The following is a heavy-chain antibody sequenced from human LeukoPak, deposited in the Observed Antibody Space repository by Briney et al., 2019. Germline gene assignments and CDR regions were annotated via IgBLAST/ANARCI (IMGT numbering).Heavy chain of an antibody. J-gene: IGHJ4*02. CDR1: GYTFTDYY. CDR2: INPNGGGT. D-gene: IGHD1-26*01. V-gene: IGHV1-2*02. CDR3: ARGSPVGATTGLHS. Sequence: ASVKVSCKASGYTFTDYYMHWVRQAPGQGPEWMGWINPNGGGTNYAQKFQDRVTMTRDTSISTAYMELSRLRSDDTAVYSCARGSPVGATTGLHSWGQGTLVTVSS.